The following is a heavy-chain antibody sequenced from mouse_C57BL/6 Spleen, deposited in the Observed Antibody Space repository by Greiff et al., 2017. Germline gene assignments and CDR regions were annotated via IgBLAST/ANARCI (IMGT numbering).Heavy chain of an antibody. CDR2: ISSGGSYT. CDR1: GFTFSSYG. Sequence: EVQVVESGGDLVKPGGSLKLSCAASGFTFSSYGMSWVRQTPDKRLEWVATISSGGSYTYYPDSVKGRFTISRDNAKNTLYLQMSSLKSEDTAMYYCARYDYDMDYFDYWGQGTTLTVSS. J-gene: IGHJ2*01. CDR3: ARYDYDMDYFDY. V-gene: IGHV5-6*01. D-gene: IGHD2-4*01.